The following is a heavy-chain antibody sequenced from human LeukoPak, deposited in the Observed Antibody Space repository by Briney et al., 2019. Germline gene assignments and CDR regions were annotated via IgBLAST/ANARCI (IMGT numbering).Heavy chain of an antibody. CDR2: ISFDGTYK. D-gene: IGHD2-2*01. CDR1: GFTFNTSL. V-gene: IGHV3-30*03. Sequence: GRSLRLSCAASGFTFNTSLMHWVRQAPGKGLEWVALISFDGTYKYYTDSLKGRFTISRDNSKNTVYLQMNSLRTDDTAIYYCAREAGGIGTSCYEYWGQGTLVTVSS. J-gene: IGHJ4*02. CDR3: AREAGGIGTSCYEY.